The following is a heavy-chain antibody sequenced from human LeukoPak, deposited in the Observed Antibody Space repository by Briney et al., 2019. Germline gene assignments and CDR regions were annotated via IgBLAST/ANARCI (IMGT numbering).Heavy chain of an antibody. Sequence: PGGSLRLSCAASGFTFSSYVMHWVRQAPGQGLEWVAVISYDGSNKYYADSVKGRFTISRDNSKNTLYLQMSSLRAEDTAVYSCARGYLVRGPKDYWGQGTLVTVSS. CDR2: ISYDGSNK. CDR3: ARGYLVRGPKDY. CDR1: GFTFSSYV. V-gene: IGHV3-30-3*01. D-gene: IGHD3-10*01. J-gene: IGHJ4*02.